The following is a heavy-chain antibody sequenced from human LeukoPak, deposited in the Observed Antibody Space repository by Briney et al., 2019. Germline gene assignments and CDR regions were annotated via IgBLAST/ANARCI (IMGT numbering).Heavy chain of an antibody. CDR2: INPNSGGT. CDR3: ARDRAPGGIVGATGWFDP. J-gene: IGHJ5*02. D-gene: IGHD1-26*01. CDR1: GYTFTGYY. Sequence: ASVKVSCKASGYTFTGYYMHWVRQAPGQGLEWMGWINPNSGGTNYAQKFQGRVTMTRDTSISTAYMELSRLRSDDTAVYYCARDRAPGGIVGATGWFDPWGQGTLVTVSS. V-gene: IGHV1-2*02.